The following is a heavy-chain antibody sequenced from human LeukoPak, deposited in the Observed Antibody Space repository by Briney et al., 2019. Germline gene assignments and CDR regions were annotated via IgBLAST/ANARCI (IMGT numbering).Heavy chain of an antibody. CDR2: INPNNGVT. V-gene: IGHV1-2*06. CDR1: GYTFTSYD. CDR3: ARGHDNWLDP. J-gene: IGHJ5*02. Sequence: ASVKVSCKASGYTFTSYDINWVRQATGQGLEWMGRINPNNGVTTYAQKFQDRVTMTRDTSISTAYMELSRLTSDDSAVYYCARGHDNWLDPWGQGTLVIVSS.